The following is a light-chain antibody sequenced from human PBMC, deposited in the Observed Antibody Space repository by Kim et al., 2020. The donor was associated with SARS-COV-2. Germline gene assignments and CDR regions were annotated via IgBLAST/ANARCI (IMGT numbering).Light chain of an antibody. Sequence: ASIGDRVTITCQASHDITSYLNWYQQKPGKAPKVLIYDASNLGTGVPSRFSGNGSGTHFTLIISSLQPEDTATYHCQQFYDVPLTFGGGTKVDIK. CDR3: QQFYDVPLT. CDR1: HDITSY. CDR2: DAS. V-gene: IGKV1-33*01. J-gene: IGKJ4*01.